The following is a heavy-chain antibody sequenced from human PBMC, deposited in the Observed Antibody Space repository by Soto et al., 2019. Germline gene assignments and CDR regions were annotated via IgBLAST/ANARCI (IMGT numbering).Heavy chain of an antibody. D-gene: IGHD4-17*01. CDR3: ARSSDYLAFDY. CDR1: GDSFSSADYK. Sequence: QVQLQESGPGLVKPSQTLSLTCTVSGDSFSSADYKWSWIRQPPGKGLEWIGYIYYSGYTYNNPSLKSRLTMSVDTSKNQFFLKLSSVTAADTAVYYCARSSDYLAFDYWGQGTLVSVS. J-gene: IGHJ4*02. V-gene: IGHV4-30-4*01. CDR2: IYYSGYT.